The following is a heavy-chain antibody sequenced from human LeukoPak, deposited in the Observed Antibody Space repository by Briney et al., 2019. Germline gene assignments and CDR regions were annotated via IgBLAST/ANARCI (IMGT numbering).Heavy chain of an antibody. J-gene: IGHJ4*02. CDR1: GFTFTNYA. V-gene: IGHV3-23*01. CDR2: ISGGCSRT. Sequence: PGGSLRLSCAASGFTFTNYAMRWVRHAPGKGLDSFSAISGGCSRTYYADSVKGRFSISRDNSRNTLHLLMNSLRPEDTAVYYCARYDGEATNLYLDYWGQGTLVTVSS. CDR3: ARYDGEATNLYLDY. D-gene: IGHD5-12*01.